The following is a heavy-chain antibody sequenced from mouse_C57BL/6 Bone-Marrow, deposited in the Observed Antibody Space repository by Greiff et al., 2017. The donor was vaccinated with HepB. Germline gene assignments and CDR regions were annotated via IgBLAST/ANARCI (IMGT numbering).Heavy chain of an antibody. CDR1: GYTFTSYW. J-gene: IGHJ4*01. V-gene: IGHV1-55*01. D-gene: IGHD1-1*01. Sequence: QVQLKQPGAELVKPGASVKMSCKASGYTFTSYWITWVKQRPGQGLEWIGDIYPGSGSTNYNEKFKSKATLTVDTSSSTAYMQLSSLTSEDSAVYYCARRVITTVVPYYAMDYWGQGTSVTVSS. CDR3: ARRVITTVVPYYAMDY. CDR2: IYPGSGST.